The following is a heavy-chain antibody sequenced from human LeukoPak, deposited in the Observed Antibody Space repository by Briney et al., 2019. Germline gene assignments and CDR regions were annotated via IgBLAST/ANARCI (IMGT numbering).Heavy chain of an antibody. J-gene: IGHJ4*02. Sequence: SETLSLTCTVSGGSISSYYWSWIRKPPGKGLEWIGYIYHSGSTKYNPSLKSRVTISVDTSKNQFSLKMSSVTAADTAVYYCARDGYSGNDGLWGQGTLVTASS. V-gene: IGHV4-59*01. D-gene: IGHD5-12*01. CDR2: IYHSGST. CDR3: ARDGYSGNDGL. CDR1: GGSISSYY.